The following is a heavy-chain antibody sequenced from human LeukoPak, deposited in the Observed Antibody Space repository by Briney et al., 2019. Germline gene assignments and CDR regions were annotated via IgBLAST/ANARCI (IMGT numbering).Heavy chain of an antibody. CDR2: IYYSGST. J-gene: IGHJ4*02. Sequence: ASETLSLTCTVSGGSISSYYWSWIRQPPGKGLEWIGYIYYSGSTNYNPSLKSRVTISVDTYKNQFSLKLSSVPAADTAVYYCARGPIIGFAYWRQGTLVPVSS. D-gene: IGHD3-9*01. V-gene: IGHV4-59*01. CDR1: GGSISSYY. CDR3: ARGPIIGFAY.